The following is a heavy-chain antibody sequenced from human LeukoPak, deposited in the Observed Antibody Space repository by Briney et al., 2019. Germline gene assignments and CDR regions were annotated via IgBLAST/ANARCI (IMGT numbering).Heavy chain of an antibody. D-gene: IGHD1-7*01. J-gene: IGHJ4*02. Sequence: GGSLGLSCAASGFTLNNYGIHWVRQAPGKGLEWVAFIRYDGTNEYYADSVKGRFTISRDNSKNTLYLQMNSLRAEDTAIYYCAREDDWNYEDYWGQGTLVTVSS. CDR3: AREDDWNYEDY. V-gene: IGHV3-30*02. CDR1: GFTLNNYG. CDR2: IRYDGTNE.